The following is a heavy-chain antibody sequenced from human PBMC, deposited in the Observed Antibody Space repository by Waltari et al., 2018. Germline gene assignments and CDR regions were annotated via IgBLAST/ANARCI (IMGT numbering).Heavy chain of an antibody. D-gene: IGHD6-6*01. Sequence: QVQLQESGPGLVKPSETLSLTCTVSGCSISSYYCGWIRQPAGKGLEWIGRIYTSGSTNYNPSLKSRVTMSVDTSKNQFSLKLSSVTAADTAVYYCARVIAAPRDWYCDLWGRGTLVTVSS. J-gene: IGHJ2*01. V-gene: IGHV4-4*07. CDR2: IYTSGST. CDR1: GCSISSYY. CDR3: ARVIAAPRDWYCDL.